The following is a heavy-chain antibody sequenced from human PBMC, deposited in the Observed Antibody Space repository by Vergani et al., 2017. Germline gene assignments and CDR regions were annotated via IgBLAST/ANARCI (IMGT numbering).Heavy chain of an antibody. D-gene: IGHD2/OR15-2a*01. V-gene: IGHV3-30*02. J-gene: IGHJ6*02. Sequence: QVQILQSGGGLVQPGGSLRLSCTLSGFTLNTYGIHWVRQAPGKGLEWVSFIRYDGSSEYYGDSVKGRFTISRDKSQNTVNLQMNSLRTEDTAVYFCANSVIAGNVGVAYFGMDVWGQGTTVTVSS. CDR2: IRYDGSSE. CDR3: ANSVIAGNVGVAYFGMDV. CDR1: GFTLNTYG.